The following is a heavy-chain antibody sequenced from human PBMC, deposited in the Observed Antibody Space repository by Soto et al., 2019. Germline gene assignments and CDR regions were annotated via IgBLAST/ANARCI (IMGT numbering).Heavy chain of an antibody. Sequence: ASVKVSCKASGYRFIYYPIHWVRQAPGQRPEWMGWINIGNGNTQYSDKFQGRVTITTDTSASTAYMELSSLRSEDTAVYYCARDPLCGGKCYDNYFDPWGQGTLVTVSS. D-gene: IGHD2-15*01. CDR1: GYRFIYYP. CDR3: ARDPLCGGKCYDNYFDP. V-gene: IGHV1-3*04. J-gene: IGHJ5*02. CDR2: INIGNGNT.